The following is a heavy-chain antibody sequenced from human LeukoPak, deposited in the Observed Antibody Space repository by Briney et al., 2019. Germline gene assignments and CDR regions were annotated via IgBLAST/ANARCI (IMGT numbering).Heavy chain of an antibody. CDR1: GFTFSSYE. V-gene: IGHV3-48*03. CDR3: ARGAKRESYPTDS. J-gene: IGHJ4*02. D-gene: IGHD1-26*01. Sequence: GGSLRLSCAASGFTFSSYEMNWVRQAPGKGLEWISYISSSGSTIYYADSVKGRFTISRDNAKNSLYLQMNSLRAEDTAVYYCARGAKRESYPTDSWGQGTLVTVSS. CDR2: ISSSGSTI.